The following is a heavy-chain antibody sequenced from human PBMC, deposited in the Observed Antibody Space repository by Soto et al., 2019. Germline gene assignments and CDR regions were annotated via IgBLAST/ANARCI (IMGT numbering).Heavy chain of an antibody. CDR3: AKDMFLRGWVYLVVEY. CDR1: GFTFDVYA. D-gene: IGHD6-13*01. CDR2: INYNSGSV. V-gene: IGHV3-9*01. J-gene: IGHJ4*02. Sequence: EVQLVESGGGWVQPGRSLRLSCAASGFTFDVYAMHWVRQAPGKGLEWVSGINYNSGSVGYADSVKGRFTISRDNAKNSLHLQMNSLRAEDTAVYYCAKDMFLRGWVYLVVEYWGQGTLVTVSP.